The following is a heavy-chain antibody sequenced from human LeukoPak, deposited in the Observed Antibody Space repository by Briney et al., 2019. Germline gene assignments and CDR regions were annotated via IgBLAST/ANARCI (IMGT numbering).Heavy chain of an antibody. D-gene: IGHD4-17*01. CDR3: AKHDYGDYMPLCD. V-gene: IGHV3-23*01. J-gene: IGHJ4*02. CDR1: GFTVISNS. Sequence: GGSLRLSCTVSGFTVISNSMSWVRQAPGKGLEWVSTISDSGGSTFYADSVKGRFTISRDNSKNTLYLQMNSLRAEDTAVYYCAKHDYGDYMPLCDWGQGTLVTVSS. CDR2: ISDSGGST.